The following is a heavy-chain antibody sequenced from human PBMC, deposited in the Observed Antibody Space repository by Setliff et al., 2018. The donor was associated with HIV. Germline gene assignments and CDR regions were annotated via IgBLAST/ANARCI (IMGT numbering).Heavy chain of an antibody. V-gene: IGHV3-74*01. CDR1: GFTFSSYW. Sequence: PGESLTISCAASGFTFSSYWMHWVRQAPGKGLVWVSRINSDGSSTSYADSVKGRFTISRDNAKNTLYLQMNSLRAEDTAVYYCAREDYYDSSGYPNWFDPWGQGTLVTVSS. J-gene: IGHJ5*02. CDR2: INSDGSST. CDR3: AREDYYDSSGYPNWFDP. D-gene: IGHD3-22*01.